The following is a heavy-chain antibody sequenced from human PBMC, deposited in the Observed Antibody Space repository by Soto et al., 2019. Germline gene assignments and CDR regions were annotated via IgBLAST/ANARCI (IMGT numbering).Heavy chain of an antibody. J-gene: IGHJ4*02. CDR3: VKEFRGAFDY. CDR2: IFSGGNA. Sequence: PGGPLRLSCAASGVTVNSNFMSWVRQAPGKGLEWVSVIFSGGNADYADSVKGRFVMSRDISKNTLYLQMNSLRAEDTAVYFCVKEFRGAFDYWGQGTLVTVSS. D-gene: IGHD3-10*01. V-gene: IGHV3-53*01. CDR1: GVTVNSNF.